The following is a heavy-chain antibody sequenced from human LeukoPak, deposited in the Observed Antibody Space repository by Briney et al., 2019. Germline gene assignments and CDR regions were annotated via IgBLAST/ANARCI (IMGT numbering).Heavy chain of an antibody. CDR2: ISTSSSTR. CDR1: VFTFSIHS. V-gene: IGHV3-48*02. CDR3: ARHNY. Sequence: RGTLRLSCAAAVFTFSIHSMNWVRQAPGKGLEWVSYISTSSSTRYYADSVKGRFTVSRDNAKNSLYLQMSSLRDDDTALYYCARHNYWGQGTLVTVSS. J-gene: IGHJ4*02.